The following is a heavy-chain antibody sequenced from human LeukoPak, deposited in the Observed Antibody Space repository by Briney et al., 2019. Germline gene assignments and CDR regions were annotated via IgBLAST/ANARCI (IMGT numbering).Heavy chain of an antibody. CDR2: IRYDGSNK. D-gene: IGHD5-18*01. CDR3: AKDEGVDTDY. V-gene: IGHV3-30*02. CDR1: GFTFSSYG. J-gene: IGHJ4*02. Sequence: TGGSLRLSCAASGFTFSSYGMHWVRQAPGKGLEWVAFIRYDGSNKYYADSVKGRFTISRDNSKNTLYLQMNSLRAEDTAVYYCAKDEGVDTDYWGQGTLVTVSS.